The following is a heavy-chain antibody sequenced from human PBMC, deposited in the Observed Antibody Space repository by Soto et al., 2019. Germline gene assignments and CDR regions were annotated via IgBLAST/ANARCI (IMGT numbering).Heavy chain of an antibody. CDR1: GGSISGGGYY. V-gene: IGHV4-31*03. Sequence: QVQLQESGPGLVEPSQTLSLTCTVSGGSISGGGYYWSWIRQHPGKGLEWIGYIYYSGTTYYNPSLKSRLTISVDTSKTQFSLKLSSVTAADTAVYYWAMAWTATAGWANWFDLWGQGTLVTVSS. J-gene: IGHJ5*02. CDR3: AMAWTATAGWANWFDL. D-gene: IGHD6-13*01. CDR2: IYYSGTT.